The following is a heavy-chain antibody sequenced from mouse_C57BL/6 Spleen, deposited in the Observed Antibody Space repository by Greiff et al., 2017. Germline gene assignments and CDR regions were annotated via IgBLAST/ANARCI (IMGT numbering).Heavy chain of an antibody. CDR2: INPYNGDT. V-gene: IGHV1-20*01. J-gene: IGHJ2*01. Sequence: EVQLQQSGPELVKPGDSVKISCKASGYSFTGYFMNWVMQSHGKSLEWIGHINPYNGDTFYNQKFKGKATLTVDKSSSTAHMELRSLTSEDSAVYSCADDCGSSYFDYWGQGTTLTVSS. CDR3: ADDCGSSYFDY. D-gene: IGHD1-1*01. CDR1: GYSFTGYF.